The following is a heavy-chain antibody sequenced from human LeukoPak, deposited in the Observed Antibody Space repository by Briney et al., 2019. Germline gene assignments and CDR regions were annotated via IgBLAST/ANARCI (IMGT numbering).Heavy chain of an antibody. D-gene: IGHD3-22*01. V-gene: IGHV1-18*01. CDR2: ISAYNGNT. CDR1: GYTFTSYG. J-gene: IGHJ3*02. Sequence: GASVKVSCKASGYTFTSYGISWVRQAPGQGLEWMGWISAYNGNTNYAQKLQGRVTMTTDTSTSTAYMELRSLRSDDTAVHYCARDSGYYDSSGYYYEDAFDIWGQGTMVTVSS. CDR3: ARDSGYYDSSGYYYEDAFDI.